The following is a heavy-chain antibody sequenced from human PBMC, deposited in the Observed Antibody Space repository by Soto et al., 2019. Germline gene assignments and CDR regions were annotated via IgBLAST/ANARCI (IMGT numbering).Heavy chain of an antibody. CDR2: IHYSGGATYSP. CDR1: GGFPIPFCYY. J-gene: IGHJ4*02. V-gene: IGHV4-31*02. CDR3: ARASMGFRDRLGPQSSNS. Sequence: SEALSLPWTGSGGFPIPFCYYLGWIRQHQGKGLEWLGYIHYSGGATYSPSYNPSLKSRIAISVDTSNRLFSLKLTSVSAADTAMYYSARASMGFRDRLGPQSSNSWCQG. D-gene: IGHD3-10*01.